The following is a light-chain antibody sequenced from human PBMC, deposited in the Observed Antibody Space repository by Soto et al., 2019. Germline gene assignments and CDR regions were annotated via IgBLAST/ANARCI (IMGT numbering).Light chain of an antibody. Sequence: DIQMTQSPSSLSASVGDRVTITCRASQSISNFLNWYQQKPGKAPKLLIYAASSLRSGVTSRFSGSGSGTAFTLTISSLQSEDFATYVWQQSYSSPWTFGQGTKVEVK. CDR1: QSISNF. CDR3: QQSYSSPWT. V-gene: IGKV1-39*01. CDR2: AAS. J-gene: IGKJ1*01.